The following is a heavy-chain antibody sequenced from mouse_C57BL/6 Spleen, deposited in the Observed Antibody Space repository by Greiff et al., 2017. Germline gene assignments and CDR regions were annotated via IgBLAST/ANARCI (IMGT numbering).Heavy chain of an antibody. CDR1: GYTFTSYW. CDR2: INPSNGGT. CDR3: AREEFRRFHYFDY. V-gene: IGHV1-53*01. J-gene: IGHJ2*01. Sequence: QVQLQQSGTELVKPGASVKLSCKASGYTFTSYWMHWVKQRPGQGLEWIGNINPSNGGTTYNEKFKSKATLTVDKSSSTAYMQLSSLTSEDSAVYYCAREEFRRFHYFDYWGQGTTLTVSS.